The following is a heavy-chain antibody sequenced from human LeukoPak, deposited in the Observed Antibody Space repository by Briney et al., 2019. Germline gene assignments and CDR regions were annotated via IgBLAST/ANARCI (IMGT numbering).Heavy chain of an antibody. CDR2: INPSGGTT. J-gene: IGHJ4*02. Sequence: GASVKVSCKASGYTFTTYYMHWVRRAPGQGLEWMGIINPSGGTTSYAQKFQGRVTMTRDTSTSTVYMELSSLTSEDTAVYYCARDPCSTSCYAFDYWGQGTLVTVSS. CDR3: ARDPCSTSCYAFDY. D-gene: IGHD2-2*01. V-gene: IGHV1-46*01. CDR1: GYTFTTYY.